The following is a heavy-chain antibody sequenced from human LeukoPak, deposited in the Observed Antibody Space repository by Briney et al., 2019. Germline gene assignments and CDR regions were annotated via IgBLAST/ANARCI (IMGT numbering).Heavy chain of an antibody. CDR1: GYTFTGYY. Sequence: GASVKVSCKASGYTFTGYYMHWVRQAPGQGLEWMGWINPNSGGTNYAQKFQGRVTMTRDTSISTAYMELSRLRSDDTAVYYCAKGGDFWSGSTYYFDYWAREPWSPSPQ. J-gene: IGHJ4*02. V-gene: IGHV1-2*02. D-gene: IGHD3-3*01. CDR2: INPNSGGT. CDR3: AKGGDFWSGSTYYFDY.